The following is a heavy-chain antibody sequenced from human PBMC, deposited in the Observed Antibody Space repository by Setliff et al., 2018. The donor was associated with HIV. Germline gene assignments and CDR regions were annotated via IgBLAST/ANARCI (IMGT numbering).Heavy chain of an antibody. J-gene: IGHJ3*02. CDR2: ISGSGGST. V-gene: IGHV3-23*01. CDR3: AKDSLVVVAATGLDAFDI. Sequence: GSLRLSCAASGFTFSSYAMSWVRQAPGKGLEWVSAISGSGGSTYYADSVKGRFTISRDNSKNTLYLQMNSLRAEDTAVYYCAKDSLVVVAATGLDAFDIWGQGTMVTVSS. CDR1: GFTFSSYA. D-gene: IGHD2-15*01.